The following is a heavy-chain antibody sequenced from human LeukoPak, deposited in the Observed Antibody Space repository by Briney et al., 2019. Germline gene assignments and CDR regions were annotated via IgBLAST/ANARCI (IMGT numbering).Heavy chain of an antibody. J-gene: IGHJ5*02. D-gene: IGHD6-19*01. Sequence: SETLSLTCTVSGGSISSYYWSWIRQPAGKGLEWIGRIYTSGSTNYNPSLKSRVTMSVDTSKNQFSLKLSSVTAADTAVYYCARDHLSGWQLNWFDPWGQGTLVTVSS. V-gene: IGHV4-4*07. CDR1: GGSISSYY. CDR2: IYTSGST. CDR3: ARDHLSGWQLNWFDP.